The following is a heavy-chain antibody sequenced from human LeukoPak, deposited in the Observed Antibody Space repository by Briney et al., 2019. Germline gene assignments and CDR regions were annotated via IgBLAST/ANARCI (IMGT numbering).Heavy chain of an antibody. Sequence: SSISSSSSYIYYADSVKGRFTISRDNAKNSLYLQMNSLRAEDTAVYYCASANSSSWYYFDYWGQGTLVTVSS. CDR2: ISSSSSYI. CDR3: ASANSSSWYYFDY. J-gene: IGHJ4*02. V-gene: IGHV3-21*01. D-gene: IGHD6-13*01.